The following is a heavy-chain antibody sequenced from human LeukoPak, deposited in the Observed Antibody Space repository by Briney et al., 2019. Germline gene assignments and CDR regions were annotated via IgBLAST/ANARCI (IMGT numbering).Heavy chain of an antibody. CDR1: GFTFSSYA. D-gene: IGHD3-10*01. V-gene: IGHV3-23*01. CDR2: ISGSGGST. J-gene: IGHJ5*02. Sequence: PGGSLRLSCAASGFTFSSYAMSWVRQAPGKGLEWVSAISGSGGSTYYADSVKGRFTISRDNSKNTLYLQMNSLRAEDTAVYYCAKDLPRDYYGSGSPFWFDPWGQGTLVTVSS. CDR3: AKDLPRDYYGSGSPFWFDP.